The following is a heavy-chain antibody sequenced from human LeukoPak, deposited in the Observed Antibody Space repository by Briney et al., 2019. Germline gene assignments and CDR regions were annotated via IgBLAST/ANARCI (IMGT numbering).Heavy chain of an antibody. J-gene: IGHJ3*01. D-gene: IGHD3-22*01. CDR3: ARDSQYYYDSSGYTF. V-gene: IGHV3-21*01. CDR2: ISSSSSYI. CDR1: GFTFSSYS. Sequence: PGGSLRLSCAASGFTFSSYSMNCVRQAPGKGLEWVSSISSSSSYIYYADSVKCRFTISRDNAKNSMYLQMNRMRAEDTAVYYCARDSQYYYDSSGYTFWGQGTMVTVSS.